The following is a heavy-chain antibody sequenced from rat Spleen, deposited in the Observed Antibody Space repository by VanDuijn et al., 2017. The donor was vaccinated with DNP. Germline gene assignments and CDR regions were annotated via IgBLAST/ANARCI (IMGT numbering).Heavy chain of an antibody. J-gene: IGHJ2*01. Sequence: EVQLVESGGCFVQPGRSLKLSCAASGFTFSDYYMAWVRQAPKKGLEWVASISYEGSDTHYGDSVKGRFTISRDNAESTLYLQMNSLRSEDTATYYCARQLGYCDYWGQGVMVTVSS. CDR2: ISYEGSDT. D-gene: IGHD5-1*01. CDR3: ARQLGYCDY. CDR1: GFTFSDYY. V-gene: IGHV5-22*01.